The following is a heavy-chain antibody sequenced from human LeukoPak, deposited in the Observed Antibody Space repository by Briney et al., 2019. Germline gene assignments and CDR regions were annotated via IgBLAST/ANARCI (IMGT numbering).Heavy chain of an antibody. D-gene: IGHD2-21*02. CDR2: INHSGST. J-gene: IGHJ5*02. V-gene: IGHV4-34*01. CDR3: ARLYRSWGDYSFDP. CDR1: GGSFSGYY. Sequence: SETLSLTCAVYGGSFSGYYWSWIRQPPGKGLEWIGEINHSGSTNYNPSLKSRVTISVDTSKNQFSLKLSSVTAADTAVYYCARLYRSWGDYSFDPWGQGTLVTVSS.